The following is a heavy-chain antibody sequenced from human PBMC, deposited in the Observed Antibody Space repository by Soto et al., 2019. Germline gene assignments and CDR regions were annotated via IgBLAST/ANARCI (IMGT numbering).Heavy chain of an antibody. V-gene: IGHV3-21*01. Sequence: GGSLRLSCAASGFTFNGYSMNWVRQAPGKGLEWVSSISSGSGYIYYADSVKGRFTISRDIAKNSLYLQMNSLRAEDTAVYYCARDREAGDYFDYWGQGTLVTVSS. CDR1: GFTFNGYS. D-gene: IGHD1-26*01. J-gene: IGHJ4*02. CDR3: ARDREAGDYFDY. CDR2: ISSGSGYI.